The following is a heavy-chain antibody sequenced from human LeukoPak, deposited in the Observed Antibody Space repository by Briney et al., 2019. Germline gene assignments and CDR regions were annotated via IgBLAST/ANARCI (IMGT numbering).Heavy chain of an antibody. D-gene: IGHD3-3*01. CDR3: ARGPVTIFGVVIIPDYFDY. CDR1: GGSISSYY. V-gene: IGHV4-4*07. CDR2: IYTSGST. J-gene: IGHJ4*02. Sequence: SETLSLTCTVSGGSISSYYWSWIRQPAGKGLEWIGRIYTSGSTNYNPPLKSRVTISVDKSKNQFSLKLSSVTAADTAVYYCARGPVTIFGVVIIPDYFDYWGQGTLVTVSS.